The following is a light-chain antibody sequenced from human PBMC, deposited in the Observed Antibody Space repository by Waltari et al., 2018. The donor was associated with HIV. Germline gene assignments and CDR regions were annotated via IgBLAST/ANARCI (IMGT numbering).Light chain of an antibody. CDR3: QVWDSSSDHVV. CDR2: DDS. Sequence: SYELTQPPSVSVSPGQTARITCSADALPKQYAYWYQQKPGQAPVLVVYDDSDRPSGIPERFSGSNSGNTATLTISRVEAGDEADYYCQVWDSSSDHVVFGGGTKLTVL. V-gene: IGLV3-21*02. J-gene: IGLJ2*01. CDR1: ALPKQY.